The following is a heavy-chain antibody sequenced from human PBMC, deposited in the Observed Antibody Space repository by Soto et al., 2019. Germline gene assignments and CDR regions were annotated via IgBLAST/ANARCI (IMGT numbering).Heavy chain of an antibody. J-gene: IGHJ4*02. V-gene: IGHV3-13*01. Sequence: EVQLVESGGGLVQPGGSLRLSCAASGFTFSSYDMHWVRQPPGKGLEWVSAIGPAGDTYYPGSVQGRFTISRDNSKNSLYLHVNTPRAEDPAIYYCATGGWGSSWYEGGSRIDYWGQGTLVTVSS. CDR3: ATGGWGSSWYEGGSRIDY. CDR2: IGPAGDT. CDR1: GFTFSSYD. D-gene: IGHD6-13*01.